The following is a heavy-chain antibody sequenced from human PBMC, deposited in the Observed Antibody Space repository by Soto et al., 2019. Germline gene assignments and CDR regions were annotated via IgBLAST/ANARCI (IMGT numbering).Heavy chain of an antibody. J-gene: IGHJ6*02. V-gene: IGHV1-69*01. CDR1: GGTFSSYA. D-gene: IGHD6-6*01. CDR3: ARESSSPNYYYYGMDV. CDR2: IIPLLNTP. Sequence: QVQLVQSGAEVKKPGSSVKVSCRASGGTFSSYAVSWVRQAPGQGLEWMGVIIPLLNTPKYVEKFQGRVTITEEASATTADLELSSLTSEDTAVYYCARESSSPNYYYYGMDVWGQGTTVTVSS.